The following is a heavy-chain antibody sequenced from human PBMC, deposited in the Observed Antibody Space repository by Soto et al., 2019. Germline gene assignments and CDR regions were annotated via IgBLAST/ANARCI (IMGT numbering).Heavy chain of an antibody. D-gene: IGHD6-13*01. CDR2: LNIAGTL. Sequence: PSETLSLTCSVSGASISSFNWNWVRQPAGQGPEWVGRLNIAGTLNYNPSLKSRITMSMDTSKNQISLHLRSVTAADTAIYYCARDRGEYTSSWFWYFLHWGHGTLVTVSS. J-gene: IGHJ1*01. V-gene: IGHV4-4*07. CDR1: GASISSFN. CDR3: ARDRGEYTSSWFWYFLH.